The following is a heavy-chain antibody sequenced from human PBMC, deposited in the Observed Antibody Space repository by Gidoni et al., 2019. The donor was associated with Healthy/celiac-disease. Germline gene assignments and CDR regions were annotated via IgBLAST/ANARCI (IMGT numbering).Heavy chain of an antibody. D-gene: IGHD5-18*01. CDR3: ARASGVQLWLLPFDY. CDR1: GGSVSSYY. CDR2: IYYSGST. V-gene: IGHV4-59*02. Sequence: QVQLQESGPGLVKPWETLSLTCTVSGGSVSSYYWSWIRQPPGKGLDWIGYIYYSGSTNYNPSLKSRVTISVDTSKNQCSLKLSAVTAADTAVYYCARASGVQLWLLPFDYWGQGTLVTVSS. J-gene: IGHJ4*02.